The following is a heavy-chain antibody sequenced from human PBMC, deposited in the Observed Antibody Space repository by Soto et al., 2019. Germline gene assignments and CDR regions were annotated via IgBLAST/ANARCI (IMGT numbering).Heavy chain of an antibody. Sequence: ASVKVSCKASGYTFSSYYMHWVRQAPGQGLEWMGVINPSGDSTNYAQKFQGRVTMTRDTSTSTVYMEVTGRRSEDTAVYYWARGGTQMIVAATDDFDYWGQGTLVTVSS. J-gene: IGHJ4*02. CDR2: INPSGDST. V-gene: IGHV1-46*01. CDR1: GYTFSSYY. D-gene: IGHD6-19*01. CDR3: ARGGTQMIVAATDDFDY.